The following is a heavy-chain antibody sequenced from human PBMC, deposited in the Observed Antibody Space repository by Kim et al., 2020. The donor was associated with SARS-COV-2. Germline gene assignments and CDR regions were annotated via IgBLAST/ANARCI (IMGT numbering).Heavy chain of an antibody. CDR2: INPSGGST. Sequence: ASVKVSCKASGYTFTSYYMHWVRQAPGQGLEWMGIINPSGGSTSYAQKFQGRVTMTRDTSTSTVYMELSSLRSEDTAVYYCARASQLLWFGELWSEDWFDPWGQGTLVTVYS. CDR1: GYTFTSYY. J-gene: IGHJ5*02. D-gene: IGHD3-10*01. CDR3: ARASQLLWFGELWSEDWFDP. V-gene: IGHV1-46*01.